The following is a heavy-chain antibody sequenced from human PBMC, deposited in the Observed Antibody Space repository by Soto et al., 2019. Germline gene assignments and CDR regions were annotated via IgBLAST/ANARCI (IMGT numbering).Heavy chain of an antibody. J-gene: IGHJ4*02. V-gene: IGHV4-39*01. D-gene: IGHD3-3*01. CDR2: LYYSGST. CDR1: GGSISSSSYY. CDR3: ARHGTIFGVVNLFNY. Sequence: SETLSLTCTVSGGSISSSSYYWGWIRQPPGKGLEWIGILYYSGSTYYNPSLKSRVTISVDTSKNQFSLKLSSVTAADTAVYYCARHGTIFGVVNLFNYWGQGTLVTVSS.